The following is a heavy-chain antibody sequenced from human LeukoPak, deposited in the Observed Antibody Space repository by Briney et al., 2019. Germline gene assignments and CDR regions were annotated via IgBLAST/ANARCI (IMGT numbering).Heavy chain of an antibody. CDR2: ISYDGSNK. V-gene: IGHV3-30*14. J-gene: IGHJ4*02. D-gene: IGHD3-10*01. CDR1: GFTFSSYA. Sequence: GGSLRLSCAASGFTFSSYAMHWVRQAPGKGLEWVAVISYDGSNKYYADSVKGRFTISRDNSKNTLYLQMNSLRAEDTAVYYCASLSNSAPFDYWGQGTLVTVSS. CDR3: ASLSNSAPFDY.